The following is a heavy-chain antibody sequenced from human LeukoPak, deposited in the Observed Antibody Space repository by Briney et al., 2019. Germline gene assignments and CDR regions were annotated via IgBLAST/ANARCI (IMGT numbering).Heavy chain of an antibody. CDR3: ARLNDAFDI. J-gene: IGHJ3*02. Sequence: KASETLSLTCTVSGGSISSSSYYWGWIRQPPGKGLEWIGSSYYSGSTYCNPSLKSRVTMSVDTSKNQFSLKLSSVTAADTAVYYCARLNDAFDIWGQGTMVTVSS. CDR2: SYYSGST. V-gene: IGHV4-39*01. CDR1: GGSISSSSYY.